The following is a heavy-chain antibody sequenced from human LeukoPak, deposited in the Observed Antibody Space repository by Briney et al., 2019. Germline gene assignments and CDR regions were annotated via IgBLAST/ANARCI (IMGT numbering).Heavy chain of an antibody. Sequence: SQTLSLTCTVSGGSISSGDYYWGWIRQPPGRGLEWIVHIYYSGSTYYNPSLKSRVTISVDTSKKQFSLKLSFVTAADTAVYYCARVRNQLLSFDYWGQGTLVTVSS. CDR2: IYYSGST. D-gene: IGHD2-2*01. CDR3: ARVRNQLLSFDY. CDR1: GGSISSGDYY. V-gene: IGHV4-30-4*08. J-gene: IGHJ4*02.